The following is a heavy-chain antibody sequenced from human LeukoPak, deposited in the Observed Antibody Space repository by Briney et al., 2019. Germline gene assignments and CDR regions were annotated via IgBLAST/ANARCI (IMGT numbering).Heavy chain of an antibody. D-gene: IGHD3-3*01. Sequence: SETLSLTCAVYGGSFSGYYWSWIRQPPGKGVEWIGEINHSGSTNYNPSLKSRVTISVDTSKNQFSLKLSSVTAADTAVYYCARVPSSLYYDFWSGPFDYWGQGTLVTVSS. V-gene: IGHV4-34*01. CDR2: INHSGST. CDR1: GGSFSGYY. J-gene: IGHJ4*02. CDR3: ARVPSSLYYDFWSGPFDY.